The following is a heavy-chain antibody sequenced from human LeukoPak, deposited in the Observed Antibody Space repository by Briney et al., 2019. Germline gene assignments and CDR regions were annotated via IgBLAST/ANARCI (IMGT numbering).Heavy chain of an antibody. CDR1: GFTFSSYS. J-gene: IGHJ4*02. D-gene: IGHD3-9*01. V-gene: IGHV3-21*01. Sequence: GGTLRLSCAASGFTFSSYSMNWVRQAPGKGLEWVSSISTSSSYIYYTDSVKGRFTISRDNAKNSLYLQMNSLRAEDTAVYYCARDSDIVTGSKSHVDYWGQGTLVTVSS. CDR2: ISTSSSYI. CDR3: ARDSDIVTGSKSHVDY.